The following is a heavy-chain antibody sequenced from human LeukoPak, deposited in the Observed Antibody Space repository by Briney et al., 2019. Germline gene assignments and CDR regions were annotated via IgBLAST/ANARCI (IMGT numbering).Heavy chain of an antibody. D-gene: IGHD3-22*01. CDR1: GGSISSYY. Sequence: SETLSLTCTVSGGSISSYYWSWIRQPAGKGLEWIGRIYTSGSTNDHPSLKSRVTMSVDTSKNQFSLKLSSVTAADTAVYYGARERYYYDSSGYYYVLDYWGQGTLVTVSS. J-gene: IGHJ4*02. CDR2: IYTSGST. CDR3: ARERYYYDSSGYYYVLDY. V-gene: IGHV4-4*07.